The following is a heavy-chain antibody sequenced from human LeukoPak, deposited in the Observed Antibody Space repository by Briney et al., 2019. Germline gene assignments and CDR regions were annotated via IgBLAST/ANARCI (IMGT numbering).Heavy chain of an antibody. CDR2: ISYSGST. J-gene: IGHJ3*02. CDR3: ARDYGYSGPI. V-gene: IGHV4-31*03. D-gene: IGHD5-12*01. Sequence: PSETLSLTCTVSGGSISSGGCYWSWLRQHPGKGLEWIGYISYSGSTYYNPSLKSRVTISVDTSKNQFSLKLSSVTAADTAVYYCARDYGYSGPIWGQGTMVTVSS. CDR1: GGSISSGGCY.